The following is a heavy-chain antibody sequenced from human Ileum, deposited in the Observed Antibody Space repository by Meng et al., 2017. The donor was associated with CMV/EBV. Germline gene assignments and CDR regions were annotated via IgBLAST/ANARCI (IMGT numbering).Heavy chain of an antibody. V-gene: IGHV4-59*01. CDR1: GGSISSSY. J-gene: IGHJ6*02. CDR2: IYYSGST. CDR3: ARGYYYGSGSKPHGYYYYGMDV. D-gene: IGHD3-10*01. Sequence: SETLSLTCTVSGGSISSSYWSWIRQPPGKGLEWIGYIYYSGSTNYNPSLKSRVTISVDTSKNQFSLKLSSVTAADTAVYYCARGYYYGSGSKPHGYYYYGMDVWGQGTTVTVSS.